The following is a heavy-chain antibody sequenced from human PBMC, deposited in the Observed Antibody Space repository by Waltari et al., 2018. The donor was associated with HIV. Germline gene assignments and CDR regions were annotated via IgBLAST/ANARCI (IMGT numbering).Heavy chain of an antibody. J-gene: IGHJ4*02. V-gene: IGHV3-7*04. Sequence: EVQLAESGGGLVQPGGSLNVSCEVSGFAFSRYWMSWGRQAPGKGPEWVANINENGDEKYHVDSMKGRFVISRDNTKQSLYLEMKNLRVEDTAVYYCVRGSGSFWGQGTLVTVSS. D-gene: IGHD2-15*01. CDR1: GFAFSRYW. CDR3: VRGSGSF. CDR2: INENGDEK.